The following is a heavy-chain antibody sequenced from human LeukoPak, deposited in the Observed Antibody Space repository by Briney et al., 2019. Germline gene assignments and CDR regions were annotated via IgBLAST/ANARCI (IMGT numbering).Heavy chain of an antibody. Sequence: GGSLRLSCAASGFTFDDYAMHWVRHAPGKGLEWVSGISWDSANIGYADSVKGRFTISRDNTKDSLYLQMNSLRAEDTALYYCAKESSVYCTDGVCSLDFWGQGSLVTVSS. CDR3: AKESSVYCTDGVCSLDF. CDR2: ISWDSANI. J-gene: IGHJ4*02. V-gene: IGHV3-9*01. D-gene: IGHD2-8*01. CDR1: GFTFDDYA.